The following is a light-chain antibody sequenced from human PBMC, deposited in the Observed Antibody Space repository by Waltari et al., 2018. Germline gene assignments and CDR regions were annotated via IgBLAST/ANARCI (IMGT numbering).Light chain of an antibody. CDR2: KLS. J-gene: IGKJ4*01. Sequence: DIQMTQSPSTLSASVGDRVSITCRASQSTNSRLAWYQQKPGKVPRLLIYKLSNLEREVPSRFSGSGSGTEFTLTISSLQPDDLATYYCQQYTGYPITFGGGTKVEIK. CDR3: QQYTGYPIT. CDR1: QSTNSR. V-gene: IGKV1-5*03.